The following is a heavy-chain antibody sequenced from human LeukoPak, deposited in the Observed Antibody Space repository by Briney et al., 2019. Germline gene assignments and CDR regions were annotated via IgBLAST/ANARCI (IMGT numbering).Heavy chain of an antibody. J-gene: IGHJ5*02. CDR1: GGSISSYY. V-gene: IGHV4-4*07. CDR3: ARDPCDYGGNGRIGWFDP. Sequence: SETLSLTCTVSGGSISSYYWSWIRQPAGKGLEWIGRIYTSGSTNYNPSLKSRVTTSVDKSKNQFSLKLSSVTAADTAVYYCARDPCDYGGNGRIGWFDPWGQGTLVTVSS. CDR2: IYTSGST. D-gene: IGHD4-23*01.